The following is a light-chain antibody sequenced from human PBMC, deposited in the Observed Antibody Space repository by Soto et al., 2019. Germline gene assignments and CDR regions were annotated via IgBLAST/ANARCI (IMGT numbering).Light chain of an antibody. CDR1: TSNIGSNT. CDR2: SND. V-gene: IGLV1-44*01. J-gene: IGLJ3*02. Sequence: QSVLTQPPSASGTPGQSVTISCSGSTSNIGSNTVNWYQQLPGTPPKLLVYSNDQRPSGVPDRFSASKSGTSAFLAISGLQTEDEADYDCAVWDDSLNAWVFGGGTQLTVL. CDR3: AVWDDSLNAWV.